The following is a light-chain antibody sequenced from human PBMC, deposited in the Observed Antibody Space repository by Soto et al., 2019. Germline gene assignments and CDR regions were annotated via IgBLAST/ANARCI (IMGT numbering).Light chain of an antibody. J-gene: IGLJ3*02. V-gene: IGLV1-36*01. Sequence: SVLTQPTSVSDAPRQRVTISCSGSSSNIGNNAVNWYQQLPGKAPKLLIYYDDLLPSGVSDRFSGSKSGTSASLAISGLQSEDEADYYCAAWDDSLNGPVFGGGTKLTVL. CDR2: YDD. CDR1: SSNIGNNA. CDR3: AAWDDSLNGPV.